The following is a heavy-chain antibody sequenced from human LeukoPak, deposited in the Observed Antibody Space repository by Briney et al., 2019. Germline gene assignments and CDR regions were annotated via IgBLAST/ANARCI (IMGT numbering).Heavy chain of an antibody. J-gene: IGHJ6*02. V-gene: IGHV3-NL1*01. CDR3: AREKRYDFWSGYSRTPSDGMDV. CDR2: IYSGGST. D-gene: IGHD3-3*01. Sequence: GGSLTLSCAASGFTFSSYAMLWVRQAPGKGLEWVSVIYSGGSTYYPDSVKARFTISRHNSKTTLYLQMNSLRAEDTPVYYCAREKRYDFWSGYSRTPSDGMDVWGQGTTVTVSS. CDR1: GFTFSSYA.